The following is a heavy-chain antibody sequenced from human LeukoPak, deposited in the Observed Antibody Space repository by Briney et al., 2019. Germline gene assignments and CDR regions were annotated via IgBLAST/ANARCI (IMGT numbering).Heavy chain of an antibody. CDR1: GFTFSSYW. D-gene: IGHD2-8*01. V-gene: IGHV3-7*01. CDR3: AKGGRGNGEVY. Sequence: AGGSLRLSCAVSGFTFSSYWMNWVRQAPGKGLEWVANIKQDGSEKNYVDSVKGRFTISRDNAKSSLFLQMNDLRAEDTAVYYCAKGGRGNGEVYWGQGTLVTVS. J-gene: IGHJ4*02. CDR2: IKQDGSEK.